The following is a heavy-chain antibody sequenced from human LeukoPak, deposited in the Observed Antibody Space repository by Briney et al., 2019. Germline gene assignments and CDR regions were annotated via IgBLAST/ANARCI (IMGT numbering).Heavy chain of an antibody. Sequence: SETLSLTCAVYGGSFSGYYWSWIRQPPGKGLEWIGEINHSGSTNYNPSLKSRVTISVDTSKNQFSLKLSSVTAADTAVYYCARGYRLQYDYVWGSYRRYYYYMDVWGKGTTVTVSS. J-gene: IGHJ6*03. V-gene: IGHV4-34*01. D-gene: IGHD3-16*02. CDR1: GGSFSGYY. CDR2: INHSGST. CDR3: ARGYRLQYDYVWGSYRRYYYYMDV.